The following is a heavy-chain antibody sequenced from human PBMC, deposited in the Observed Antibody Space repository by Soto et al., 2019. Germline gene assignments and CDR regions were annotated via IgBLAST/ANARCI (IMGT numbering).Heavy chain of an antibody. CDR3: ARQIYDSDTGPNFQYYFDS. V-gene: IGHV5-10-1*01. J-gene: IGHJ4*02. CDR1: GYRFAGYW. CDR2: IDPSDSQT. Sequence: PGESLNNSCKGSGYRFAGYWITWVRQKPGKGLGWMGRIDPSDSQTYYSPSFRGHVTISATKSITTVFLQWSSLRASDTAMYYCARQIYDSDTGPNFQYYFDSWGQGTPVTVSS. D-gene: IGHD3-22*01.